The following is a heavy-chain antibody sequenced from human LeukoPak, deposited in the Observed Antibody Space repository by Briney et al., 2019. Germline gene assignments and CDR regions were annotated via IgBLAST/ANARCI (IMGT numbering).Heavy chain of an antibody. J-gene: IGHJ3*02. CDR1: GFTFSSYA. CDR2: ISPSGGST. D-gene: IGHD3-22*01. V-gene: IGHV3-23*01. Sequence: GGSLRLSCTASGFTFSSYAMTWVRQAPGKGLEWVSVISPSGGSTYSADSVKGRFTISRDNSKNTLYLHMSSLRAEDTAVFYCAKAYYYDSSGYSAFDIWGQGIMVTVSS. CDR3: AKAYYYDSSGYSAFDI.